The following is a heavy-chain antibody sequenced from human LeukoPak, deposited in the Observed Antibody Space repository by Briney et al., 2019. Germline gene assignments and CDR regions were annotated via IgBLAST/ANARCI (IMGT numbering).Heavy chain of an antibody. D-gene: IGHD3-10*01. Sequence: SVKVSCKASGGTFSSYAISWVRQAPGQGLEWMGRIIPILGIANYAQKFQGRVTITADKSTSTAYMELSSLRSEDTAVYYCARLEDYYGSGSYMDYWGQGTLVTVSS. CDR3: ARLEDYYGSGSYMDY. CDR1: GGTFSSYA. CDR2: IIPILGIA. V-gene: IGHV1-69*04. J-gene: IGHJ4*02.